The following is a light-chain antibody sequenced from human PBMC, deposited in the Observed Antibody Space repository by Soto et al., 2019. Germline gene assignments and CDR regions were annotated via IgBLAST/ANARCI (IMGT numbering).Light chain of an antibody. Sequence: EIVLTQSPGTLSLSPGERATLSCRASQSVSSSYLAWYQQKPGQAPRLLIYGASSRATGIPDRFSGSGSETDFTLTISRLEPEDFAVYYCQQYETWPPRFTFGPGTKVDLK. CDR3: QQYETWPPRFT. J-gene: IGKJ3*01. V-gene: IGKV3-20*01. CDR1: QSVSSSY. CDR2: GAS.